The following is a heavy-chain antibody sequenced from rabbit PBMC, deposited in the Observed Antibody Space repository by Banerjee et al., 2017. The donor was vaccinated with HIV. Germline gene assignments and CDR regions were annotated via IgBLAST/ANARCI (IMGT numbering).Heavy chain of an antibody. V-gene: IGHV1S45*01. CDR3: GRDRDGDAGYGSLAL. CDR1: GFSFSNKYV. Sequence: QEQLEESGGGLVQPEGSLTLTCTASGFSFSNKYVMCWVRQAPGKGLEWIACINTSSGNTVYATWAKGRFTISKTSWTTVTLQMTSLTAADTATYFCGRDRDGDAGYGSLALWGPGTLVTV. CDR2: INTSSGNT. D-gene: IGHD6-1*01. J-gene: IGHJ4*01.